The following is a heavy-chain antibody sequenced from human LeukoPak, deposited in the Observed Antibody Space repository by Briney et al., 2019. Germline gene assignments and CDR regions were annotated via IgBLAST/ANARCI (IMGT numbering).Heavy chain of an antibody. D-gene: IGHD1-7*01. V-gene: IGHV3-9*01. CDR3: VKVKGGLGSGTYFDY. CDR2: ISWNSGTI. J-gene: IGHJ4*02. Sequence: GGSLRLSCAASGFTFDDYAMHWVRQGPGKGLEWVSGISWNSGTIGYADSVKGRFTISRDNAKNSLYLQMNSLRAEDTALYYCVKVKGGLGSGTYFDYWVQGSLVTVPS. CDR1: GFTFDDYA.